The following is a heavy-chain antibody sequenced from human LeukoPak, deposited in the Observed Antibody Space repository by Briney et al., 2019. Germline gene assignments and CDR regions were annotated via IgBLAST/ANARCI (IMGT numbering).Heavy chain of an antibody. CDR3: ARDSMDGYGTDV. J-gene: IGHJ6*02. Sequence: ASVKVSCKASGGTFSSYAISWVRQAPGQGLEWMGGIIPIFGTANYAQKFQGRVTITADESTSTAYMELSSLRSEDTAVYYCARDSMDGYGTDVWGQGTTVTVSS. D-gene: IGHD2-2*03. CDR1: GGTFSSYA. V-gene: IGHV1-69*13. CDR2: IIPIFGTA.